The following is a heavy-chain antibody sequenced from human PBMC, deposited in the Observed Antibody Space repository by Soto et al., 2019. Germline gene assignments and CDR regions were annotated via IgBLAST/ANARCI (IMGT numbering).Heavy chain of an antibody. Sequence: SETLSLTCTVSGGSISSSSYYWGWIRQPPGKGLEWIGSIYYSGSTYYNPSLKSRVTISVDTSKNQFSLKLSSVTAADTAVYYCARRERFMDVWGKGTTVTVSS. D-gene: IGHD1-26*01. CDR3: ARRERFMDV. CDR1: GGSISSSSYY. CDR2: IYYSGST. V-gene: IGHV4-39*01. J-gene: IGHJ6*03.